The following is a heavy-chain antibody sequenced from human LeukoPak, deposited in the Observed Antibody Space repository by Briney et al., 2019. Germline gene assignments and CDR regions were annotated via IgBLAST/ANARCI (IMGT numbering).Heavy chain of an antibody. V-gene: IGHV1-18*01. Sequence: ASVKVSCKTFGYSFATYGIGWVRQAPGQGLEWMGWISAYNGNTSYAQKLQGRVSLTTDTSTSTAYMELRSLRSDDTAVYYCMIFYESIGTEEIYWGQGTLVTVSS. CDR3: MIFYESIGTEEIY. D-gene: IGHD3-22*01. CDR2: ISAYNGNT. J-gene: IGHJ4*02. CDR1: GYSFATYG.